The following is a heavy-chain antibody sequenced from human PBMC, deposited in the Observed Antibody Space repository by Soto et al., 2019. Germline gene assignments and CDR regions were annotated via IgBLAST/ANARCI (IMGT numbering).Heavy chain of an antibody. Sequence: PGGSLRLSCAASGFTFSNYGMHWVRQAPGKGLEWLAIISHDGSDLKYADSVKGRFTISRDNSRNTLYLQIDSLRPEDTAMYYCAKCVSNLGGIRGPIGLIDSWGQGTLVTVSS. J-gene: IGHJ4*02. CDR2: ISHDGSDL. D-gene: IGHD3-3*01. CDR1: GFTFSNYG. CDR3: AKCVSNLGGIRGPIGLIDS. V-gene: IGHV3-30*18.